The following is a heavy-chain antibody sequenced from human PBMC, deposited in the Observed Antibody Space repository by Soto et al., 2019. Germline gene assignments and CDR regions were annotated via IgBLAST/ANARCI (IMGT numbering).Heavy chain of an antibody. Sequence: QVQLQESGPGQVKPSGTLSLTCEVSGGSISTSDWWTWVRQPAGKGLEWIGEVFHSGSTTYNPSLKSRVTMSVDKSKNQFSLKLISVTAADTAVYYCARDGSGGSGWYNWFDPWGQGTLVTVSS. CDR2: VFHSGST. CDR1: GGSISTSDW. J-gene: IGHJ5*02. CDR3: ARDGSGGSGWYNWFDP. D-gene: IGHD6-19*01. V-gene: IGHV4-4*02.